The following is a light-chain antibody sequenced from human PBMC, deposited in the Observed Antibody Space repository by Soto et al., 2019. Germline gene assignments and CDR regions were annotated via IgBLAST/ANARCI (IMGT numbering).Light chain of an antibody. CDR3: QQYYGTPWP. Sequence: DIVMTQSPDSMAVSLGERATINCKSSQSVLYSSNNKNYLAWYQQKPGQHPKRLIYWASTRESGVPDRFSCSGSGTDFTLSISSLQAEDVAVYFCQQYYGTPWPFARETKVDIK. CDR2: WAS. J-gene: IGKJ1*01. CDR1: QSVLYSSNNKNY. V-gene: IGKV4-1*01.